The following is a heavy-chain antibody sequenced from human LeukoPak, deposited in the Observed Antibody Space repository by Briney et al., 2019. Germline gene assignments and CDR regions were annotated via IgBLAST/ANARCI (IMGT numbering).Heavy chain of an antibody. V-gene: IGHV3-23*01. D-gene: IGHD3-9*01. CDR3: AKYFDWLLGAFDI. CDR1: GFTFSSYA. J-gene: IGHJ3*02. Sequence: PGGSLRLSCAASGFTFSSYAMSWVRQAPGKGLEWVSAISGSGGSTYYADSVKGRLTISRDNSKNTLYLQMNSLRAEDTAVYYCAKYFDWLLGAFDIWGQGTMVTVSS. CDR2: ISGSGGST.